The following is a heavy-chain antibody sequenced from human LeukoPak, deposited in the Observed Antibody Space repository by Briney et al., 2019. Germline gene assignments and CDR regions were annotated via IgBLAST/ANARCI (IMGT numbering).Heavy chain of an antibody. D-gene: IGHD7-27*01. CDR3: ARAPGAPRYYYYMDV. J-gene: IGHJ6*03. Sequence: GGSLRLSCAASGFTFSNYAMSWIRQAPGKGLEWVSYISSSGSTIYYADSVKGRFTISRDNAKNSLYLQMNSLRAEDTAVYYCARAPGAPRYYYYMDVWGKGTTVTVSS. V-gene: IGHV3-11*04. CDR1: GFTFSNYA. CDR2: ISSSGSTI.